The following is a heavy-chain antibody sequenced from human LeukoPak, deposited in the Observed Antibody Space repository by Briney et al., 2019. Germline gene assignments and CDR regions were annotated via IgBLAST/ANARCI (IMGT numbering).Heavy chain of an antibody. V-gene: IGHV3-23*01. J-gene: IGHJ5*02. CDR1: GFTFSSYA. D-gene: IGHD1-1*01. Sequence: GGSLRLSCAASGFTFSSYAMSWVRQAPGKGLGWVSAISGSGGSTYYADSVKGRFTISRDNSKNTLYLQMNSLRAEDTAVYYCAKDLWLERRSSNWFDPWGQGTLVTVSS. CDR2: ISGSGGST. CDR3: AKDLWLERRSSNWFDP.